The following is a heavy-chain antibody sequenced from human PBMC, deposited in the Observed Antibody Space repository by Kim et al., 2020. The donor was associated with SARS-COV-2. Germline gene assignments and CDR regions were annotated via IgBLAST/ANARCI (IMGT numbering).Heavy chain of an antibody. Sequence: GGSLRLSCAASGFTFSSYAMSWVRQAPGKGLEWVSAISGSGGSTYYADSVKGRFTISRDNSKNTLYLQMNSLRAEDTAVYYCAKRRSGTWIQLWLSLDYWGQGTLVTVSS. CDR1: GFTFSSYA. D-gene: IGHD5-18*01. CDR3: AKRRSGTWIQLWLSLDY. V-gene: IGHV3-23*01. J-gene: IGHJ4*02. CDR2: ISGSGGST.